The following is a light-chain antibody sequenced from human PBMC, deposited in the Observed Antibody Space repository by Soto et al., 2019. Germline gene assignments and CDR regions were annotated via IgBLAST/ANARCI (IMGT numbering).Light chain of an antibody. CDR2: SSN. CDR1: SGSVSTNYY. J-gene: IGLJ3*02. CDR3: ALYLGSGIWV. V-gene: IGLV8-61*01. Sequence: QSVLTQEPSFSVSPGGTVTLTCGLSSGSVSTNYYPSWYQQTPGQAPRTLMHSSNTRSSGVPDRFSGSILGNKAALTITGAQAEDEADYYCALYLGSGIWVFGGGTQLTVL.